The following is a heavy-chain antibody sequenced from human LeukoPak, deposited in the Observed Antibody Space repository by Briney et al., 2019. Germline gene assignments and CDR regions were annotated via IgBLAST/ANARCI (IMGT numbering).Heavy chain of an antibody. CDR3: ARVEYYYDSSGYWDAFDI. CDR2: IFPIFGTA. CDR1: GGTFSSYA. J-gene: IGHJ3*02. Sequence: SVKVSCKASGGTFSSYAISWVRQAPGQGLEWMGGIFPIFGTANYAQKFQGRVTITADESTSTAYMELSSLRSEDTAVYYCARVEYYYDSSGYWDAFDIWGQGTMVTVSS. D-gene: IGHD3-22*01. V-gene: IGHV1-69*01.